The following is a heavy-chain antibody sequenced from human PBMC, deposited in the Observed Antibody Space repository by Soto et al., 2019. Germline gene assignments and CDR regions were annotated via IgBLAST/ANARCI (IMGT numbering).Heavy chain of an antibody. CDR1: GFTISSYW. V-gene: IGHV3-7*03. D-gene: IGHD3-3*01. J-gene: IGHJ4*02. CDR2: IKQDGSEK. Sequence: EVQLVESGGGLVQPGGSLRLSCAASGFTISSYWMSWVRQAPGKGLEWVANIKQDGSEKYYVDSVRGRFTISRDNAKNSRYLQMNSLRAEDTAVYYCARGTIFGVVSPFDYWGQGTLVAVSS. CDR3: ARGTIFGVVSPFDY.